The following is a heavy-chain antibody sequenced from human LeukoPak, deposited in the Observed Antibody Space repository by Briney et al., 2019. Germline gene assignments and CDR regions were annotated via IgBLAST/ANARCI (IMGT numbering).Heavy chain of an antibody. V-gene: IGHV1-8*01. CDR2: MNPNSGNT. CDR1: GYTFTSYD. Sequence: ASVKVSCKASGYTFTSYDINWVRQATGQGLEWMGWMNPNSGNTGYAQKFQGRVTKTRNTSISTAYMELSSPRSEDTAVYYCARGQGLHENWFDPWGQGTLVTVSS. D-gene: IGHD4-11*01. CDR3: ARGQGLHENWFDP. J-gene: IGHJ5*02.